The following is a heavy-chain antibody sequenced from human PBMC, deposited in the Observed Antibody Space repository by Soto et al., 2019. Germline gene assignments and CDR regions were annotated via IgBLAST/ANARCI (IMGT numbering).Heavy chain of an antibody. CDR3: ARDTYYSDAFDV. V-gene: IGHV3-33*01. J-gene: IGHJ3*01. CDR1: GFTFSNYG. CDR2: IWFDASYK. D-gene: IGHD1-26*01. Sequence: QVQLEQSGGGVVQPGRSLRLSCAASGFTFSNYGMHWVRQAPGKELEWVAVIWFDASYKYYADSVKGRFTISRDNSKGTLSLQMDSLRAEDTAVYYCARDTYYSDAFDVWGQGTMVTVSS.